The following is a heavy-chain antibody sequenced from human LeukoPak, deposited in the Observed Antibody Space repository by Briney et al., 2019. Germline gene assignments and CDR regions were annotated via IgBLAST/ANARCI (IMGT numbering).Heavy chain of an antibody. CDR3: ARSRNGYNGLFDP. Sequence: PGGSLRLSCAASGFTFSDYSMNWVRQTPRKGLEWVSAIYSGGSTYYADSVRGRFTISRDNSKNTLYLQMNSLRAEDTAVYYCARSRNGYNGLFDPWGQGTLVTVSS. CDR1: GFTFSDYS. J-gene: IGHJ5*02. CDR2: IYSGGST. D-gene: IGHD5-24*01. V-gene: IGHV3-53*01.